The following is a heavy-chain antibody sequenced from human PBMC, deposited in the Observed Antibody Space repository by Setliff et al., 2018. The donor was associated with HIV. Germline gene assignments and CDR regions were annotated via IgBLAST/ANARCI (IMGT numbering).Heavy chain of an antibody. Sequence: SETLSLTCSVSGGSISSSNWWSWVRQPPGKGLEWIGEIDHSGSPHYNPSLKSRVTISVDTSKNQFSLKLSSVTAADTAVYYCARGAITMVRSPYYMDVWGKGTTVTVSS. V-gene: IGHV4-4*02. CDR2: IDHSGSP. D-gene: IGHD3-10*01. CDR1: GGSISSSNW. J-gene: IGHJ6*03. CDR3: ARGAITMVRSPYYMDV.